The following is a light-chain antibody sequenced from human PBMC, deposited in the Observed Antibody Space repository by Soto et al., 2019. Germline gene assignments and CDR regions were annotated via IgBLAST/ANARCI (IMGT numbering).Light chain of an antibody. CDR3: QQYHNWPIT. Sequence: IVMTQSPATLSVSPGESATLSCRASQSISSSKLAWYQQNPGQAPRFVIYGASTRASGIPDRFSGGGSGTDLTITISRLEPEDFEVYECQQYHNWPITFGQGTRLEIK. J-gene: IGKJ5*01. CDR2: GAS. CDR1: QSISSS. V-gene: IGKV3D-15*01.